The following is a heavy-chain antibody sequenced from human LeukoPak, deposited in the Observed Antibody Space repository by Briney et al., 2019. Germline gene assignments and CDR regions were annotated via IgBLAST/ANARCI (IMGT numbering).Heavy chain of an antibody. Sequence: SCKASGYTFTSYAMHWVRQAPGKGLEWVAVISYDGSNKYYADSVKGRFTISRDNSKNTLYLQMNSLRAEDTAVYYCAREGLAASLDYWGQGTLVTVSS. J-gene: IGHJ4*02. CDR2: ISYDGSNK. V-gene: IGHV3-30-3*01. D-gene: IGHD6-6*01. CDR1: GYTFTSYA. CDR3: AREGLAASLDY.